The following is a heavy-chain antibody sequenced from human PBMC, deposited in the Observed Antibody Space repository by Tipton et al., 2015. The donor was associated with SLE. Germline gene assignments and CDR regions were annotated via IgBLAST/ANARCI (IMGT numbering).Heavy chain of an antibody. J-gene: IGHJ4*02. CDR3: AKSGGLLRYFDWARPFDY. CDR2: IRYDGSNK. D-gene: IGHD3-9*01. Sequence: SLRLSCAASGFTFSSYAMHWVRQAPGKGLEWVALIRYDGSNKYYADSVKGRFTISRDNSKNTLYLQMNSLRAEDTAVYYCAKSGGLLRYFDWARPFDYWGQGTLVAVSS. CDR1: GFTFSSYA. V-gene: IGHV3-30*02.